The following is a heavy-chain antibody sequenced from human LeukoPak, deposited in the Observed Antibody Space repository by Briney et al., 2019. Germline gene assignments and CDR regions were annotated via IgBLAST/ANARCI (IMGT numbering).Heavy chain of an antibody. Sequence: ASVKVSCKASGYTFTSYGISWVRQAPGQGLEWMGWISAYNGNTNYAQKLQGRVTMTTDTSTSTAYMELRSLRSDDTAVYYCARVGYYESSGYYEYWGQGTLVTVSS. V-gene: IGHV1-18*01. D-gene: IGHD3-22*01. CDR1: GYTFTSYG. J-gene: IGHJ4*02. CDR3: ARVGYYESSGYYEY. CDR2: ISAYNGNT.